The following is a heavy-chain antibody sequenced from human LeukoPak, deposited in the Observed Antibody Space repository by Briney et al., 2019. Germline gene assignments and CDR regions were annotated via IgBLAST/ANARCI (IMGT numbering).Heavy chain of an antibody. V-gene: IGHV3-30-3*01. Sequence: GRSLRLSCAASGFTFSSYAMHWVRQAPGKGLEWVAVISYDGSNKYYADSVKGRFTISRDNSKNTLYLQMNSLRAEDTAVYYCARAYYDFWSGYLLGAFDIWGQGTMVTVSS. CDR2: ISYDGSNK. CDR1: GFTFSSYA. D-gene: IGHD3-3*01. CDR3: ARAYYDFWSGYLLGAFDI. J-gene: IGHJ3*02.